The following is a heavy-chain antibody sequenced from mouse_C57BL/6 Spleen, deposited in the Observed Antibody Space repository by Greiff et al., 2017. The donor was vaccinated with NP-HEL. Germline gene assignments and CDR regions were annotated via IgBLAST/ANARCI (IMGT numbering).Heavy chain of an antibody. CDR3: AKKFVDLLWSYAMDY. J-gene: IGHJ4*01. CDR1: GFTFSDYG. D-gene: IGHD2-1*01. CDR2: ISSGSSTI. V-gene: IGHV5-17*01. Sequence: EVKVVESGGGLAKPGGSLKLSCAASGFTFSDYGMHWVRQAPEKGLEWVAYISSGSSTIYYADTVKGRFTISRDNAKNTLFLQMNSLRSEDTAMYYCAKKFVDLLWSYAMDYWGQGTSVTVSS.